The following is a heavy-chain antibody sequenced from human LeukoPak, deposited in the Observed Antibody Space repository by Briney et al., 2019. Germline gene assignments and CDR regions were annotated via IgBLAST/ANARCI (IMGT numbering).Heavy chain of an antibody. D-gene: IGHD5-18*01. CDR1: GYTFTGYY. J-gene: IGHJ4*02. V-gene: IGHV1-3*01. Sequence: GPVKVSCKASGYTFTGYYMHWVRQAPGQRLEWMGWINAGNGNTKYSQKFQGRVTITRDTSASTVYMELSSLRSEDTAVYYCARHRPRHGDTADYWGQGTLVTVSS. CDR3: ARHRPRHGDTADY. CDR2: INAGNGNT.